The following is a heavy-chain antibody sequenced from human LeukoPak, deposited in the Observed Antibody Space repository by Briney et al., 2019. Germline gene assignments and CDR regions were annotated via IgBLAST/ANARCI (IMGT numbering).Heavy chain of an antibody. Sequence: EWVAFIRYDGSNKYYADSVKGRFTISRDNSKNTLYLQMNSLRAEDTAVYYCAVVIAIRQFDYWGQGTLVTVSS. J-gene: IGHJ4*02. CDR3: AVVIAIRQFDY. CDR2: IRYDGSNK. V-gene: IGHV3-30*02. D-gene: IGHD2-21*01.